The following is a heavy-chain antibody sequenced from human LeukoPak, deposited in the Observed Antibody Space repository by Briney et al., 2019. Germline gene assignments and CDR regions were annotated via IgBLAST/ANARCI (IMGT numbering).Heavy chain of an antibody. D-gene: IGHD6-13*01. CDR2: IYSGGST. J-gene: IGHJ5*02. V-gene: IGHV3-53*04. CDR3: ARSSSSWYENWFDP. Sequence: QPGRSLRLSCAASGFTFSSYGMHWVRQAPVKGLERVSVIYSGGSTYYADSVKGRFTISRHNSKNTLYLQMSSLRAEDTAVYYCARSSSSWYENWFDPWGQGTLVTVSS. CDR1: GFTFSSYG.